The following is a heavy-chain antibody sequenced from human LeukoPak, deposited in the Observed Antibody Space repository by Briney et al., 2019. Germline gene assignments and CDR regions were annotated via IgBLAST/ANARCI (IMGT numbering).Heavy chain of an antibody. Sequence: ASVKVSCKASGYTFTSYGISWLRQAPGQGLEWMGWISAYNGNTNYAQKLQGRVTMTTDTSTSTAYMELSSLRSEDTAVYYCASIDTGTTLSYFDYWGQGTLVTVSS. V-gene: IGHV1-18*01. J-gene: IGHJ4*02. CDR2: ISAYNGNT. D-gene: IGHD1-1*01. CDR1: GYTFTSYG. CDR3: ASIDTGTTLSYFDY.